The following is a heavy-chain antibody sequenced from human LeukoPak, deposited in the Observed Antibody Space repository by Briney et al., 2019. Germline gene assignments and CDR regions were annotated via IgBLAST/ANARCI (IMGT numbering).Heavy chain of an antibody. Sequence: GGSLRLSCAASGFTFSNYGLSWVRHAPGNGLEWVSGITGSGGSTYYADSVEGRFTISRDNSKNTLYLQMNSLRAEDTAIYYCARDERLLSFLKWGQGTLVTVSS. CDR2: ITGSGGST. CDR3: ARDERLLSFLK. V-gene: IGHV3-23*01. D-gene: IGHD3-3*01. J-gene: IGHJ4*02. CDR1: GFTFSNYG.